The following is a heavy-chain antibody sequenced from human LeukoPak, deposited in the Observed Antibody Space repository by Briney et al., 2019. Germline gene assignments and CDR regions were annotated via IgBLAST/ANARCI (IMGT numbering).Heavy chain of an antibody. D-gene: IGHD2-2*02. CDR1: GGTFSSYA. Sequence: GASVKVSCKASGGTFSSYAISWVRQAPGQGLEWMGRIIPILGIANYAQKFQGRVTITADKSTSTAYMELSSLRSEDTAVYYCARALGYCSSTSCYRDWFDPWGQGTLVTVSS. J-gene: IGHJ5*02. V-gene: IGHV1-69*04. CDR3: ARALGYCSSTSCYRDWFDP. CDR2: IIPILGIA.